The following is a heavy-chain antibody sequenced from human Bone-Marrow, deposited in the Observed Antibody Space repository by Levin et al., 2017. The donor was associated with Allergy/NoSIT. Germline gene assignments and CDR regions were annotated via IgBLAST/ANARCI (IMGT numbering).Heavy chain of an antibody. CDR2: IVSGGDTT. D-gene: IGHD3-16*01. CDR1: GFTFSTYV. CDR3: ARRGPPWGFFGY. V-gene: IGHV3-23*01. Sequence: GGSLRLSCAASGFTFSTYVMCWVRQSPGKGLEWVSCIVSGGDTTYYADSVKGRFTISRDNSKSTLYLQMNSLRADDTAVYYCARRGPPWGFFGYWGQGTLVTVSS. J-gene: IGHJ4*02.